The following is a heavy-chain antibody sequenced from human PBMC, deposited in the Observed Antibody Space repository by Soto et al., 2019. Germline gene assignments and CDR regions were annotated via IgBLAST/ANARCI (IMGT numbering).Heavy chain of an antibody. CDR2: IYHSGST. D-gene: IGHD2-2*02. V-gene: IGHV4-30-2*01. CDR3: ARELSGCSSTSCYSGWLHP. CDR1: GGSISSGGYS. Sequence: SETLSLTCAVSGGSISSGGYSWSWIRQPPGKGLEWIGYIYHSGSTYYNPSLKSRVTISVDRSKNQFSLKLSSVTAADTAVYYCARELSGCSSTSCYSGWLHPWGQGTIVTVYS. J-gene: IGHJ5*02.